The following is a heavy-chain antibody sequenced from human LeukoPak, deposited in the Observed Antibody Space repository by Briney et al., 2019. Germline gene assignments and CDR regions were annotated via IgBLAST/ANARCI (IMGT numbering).Heavy chain of an antibody. Sequence: PRGSLRLSCAASGFTFSSYAMSWVRQAPGKGLEWVSAISGSGGSTYYADSVKGRFTISRDNSKNTLYLQMNSLRAEDTAVYYCAKDASRGLWWSTNAFDIWGQGTVVTVSS. D-gene: IGHD2-21*01. V-gene: IGHV3-23*01. CDR2: ISGSGGST. CDR1: GFTFSSYA. J-gene: IGHJ3*02. CDR3: AKDASRGLWWSTNAFDI.